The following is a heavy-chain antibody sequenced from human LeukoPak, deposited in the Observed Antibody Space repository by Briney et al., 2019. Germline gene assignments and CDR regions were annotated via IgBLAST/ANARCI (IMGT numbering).Heavy chain of an antibody. CDR3: AKCSASYSNDAFDV. CDR1: GFTFNNYA. J-gene: IGHJ3*01. V-gene: IGHV3-23*01. D-gene: IGHD3-10*02. CDR2: IRGGGSNT. Sequence: QPGGSLRLSCAASGFTFNNYAMNWVRQAPGKGLEWVSYIRGGGSNTRYSDSVKGRFIISRDNSKNILYLQMSSLRAEDTAIYYCAKCSASYSNDAFDVWGRGTMVTVSS.